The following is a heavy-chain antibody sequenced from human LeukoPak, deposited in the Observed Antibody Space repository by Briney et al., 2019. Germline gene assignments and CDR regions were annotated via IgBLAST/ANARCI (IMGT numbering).Heavy chain of an antibody. CDR2: INPNSGGT. D-gene: IGHD3-22*01. CDR3: ARDPTKTYYYDSSGYYYGIDY. Sequence: GASVKVSCKASGYTFTGYYMHWVRQAPGQGLEWMRRINPNSGGTNYAQKFQGRVTMTRDTSISTAYMELSRLRSDDTAVYYCARDPTKTYYYDSSGYYYGIDYWGQGTLVTVSS. V-gene: IGHV1-2*06. CDR1: GYTFTGYY. J-gene: IGHJ4*02.